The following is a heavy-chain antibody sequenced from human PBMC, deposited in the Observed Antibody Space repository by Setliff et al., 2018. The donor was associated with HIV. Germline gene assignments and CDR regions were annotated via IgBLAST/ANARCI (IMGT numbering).Heavy chain of an antibody. V-gene: IGHV1-18*01. CDR3: ARLASGGWPLEVFDI. CDR2: ISAYNGNT. D-gene: IGHD2-15*01. CDR1: GYTFTHYA. J-gene: IGHJ3*02. Sequence: ASVKVSCKASGYTFTHYAISWVRQAPGQGLEYLGWISAYNGNTNYAQKVQGRITMTTDASACTVDMELRSLTSDDTAVYYCARLASGGWPLEVFDIWGQGTMVTVSS.